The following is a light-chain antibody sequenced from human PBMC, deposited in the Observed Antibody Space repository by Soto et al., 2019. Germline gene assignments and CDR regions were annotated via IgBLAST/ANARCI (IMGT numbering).Light chain of an antibody. Sequence: DTQMTQSPSSVSASVGDKVTITCRASQGIGSWLAWYQQKPGKAPKLLIYAASSLLSGVPSRFSGSGSGTEFTLTISSLQPDDFATYYCQHYNSYSEAFGQGTKVDI. CDR1: QGIGSW. CDR2: AAS. V-gene: IGKV1D-16*01. J-gene: IGKJ1*01. CDR3: QHYNSYSEA.